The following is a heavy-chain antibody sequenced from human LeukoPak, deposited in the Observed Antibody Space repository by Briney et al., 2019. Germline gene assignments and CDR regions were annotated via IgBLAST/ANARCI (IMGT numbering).Heavy chain of an antibody. CDR2: IYYSGST. J-gene: IGHJ2*01. V-gene: IGHV4-39*07. D-gene: IGHD6-19*01. CDR3: ARITYSSGWYKGFFDL. Sequence: SETLSLTCTVSGGSISSYYWSWIRQPPGKGLEWIGSIYYSGSTYYNPSLKSRVTISVDTSKNQFSLKLSSVTAADTAVYYCARITYSSGWYKGFFDLWGRGTLVTVSS. CDR1: GGSISSYY.